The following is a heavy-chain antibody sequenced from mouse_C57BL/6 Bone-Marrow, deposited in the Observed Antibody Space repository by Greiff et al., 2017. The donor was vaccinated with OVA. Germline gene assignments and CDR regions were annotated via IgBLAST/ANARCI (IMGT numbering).Heavy chain of an antibody. Sequence: EVHLVESGGGLVQPGGSMKLSCAASGFTFSDAWMDWVRQSPEKGLEWVAEIRNKANNHATYYAESVKGRFTISRDDSKSSVYLQMNSLRAEDTGIYYCTRMDGYDNYAMDYWGQGTSVTVSS. CDR1: GFTFSDAW. J-gene: IGHJ4*01. CDR2: IRNKANNHAT. D-gene: IGHD2-2*01. V-gene: IGHV6-6*01. CDR3: TRMDGYDNYAMDY.